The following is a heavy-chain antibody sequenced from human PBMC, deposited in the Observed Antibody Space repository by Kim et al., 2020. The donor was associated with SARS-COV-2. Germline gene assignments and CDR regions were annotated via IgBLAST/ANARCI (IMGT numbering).Heavy chain of an antibody. CDR2: ISFTDDT. V-gene: IGHV3-30*03. Sequence: GGSLRLSCVVSRFTFNAFAMHWVRQGPQRGLEWVAVISFTDDTVYADSVQGRFTISRDNSVNTVALHMNTLRREDTGVYYCVTGLDRYTSSSLDSWGQGTLVTVSA. CDR1: RFTFNAFA. D-gene: IGHD3-16*02. CDR3: VTGLDRYTSSSLDS. J-gene: IGHJ5*01.